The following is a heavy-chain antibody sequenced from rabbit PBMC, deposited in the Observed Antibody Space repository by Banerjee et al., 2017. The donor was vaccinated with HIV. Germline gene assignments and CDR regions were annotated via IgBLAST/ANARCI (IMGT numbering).Heavy chain of an antibody. V-gene: IGHV1S45*01. J-gene: IGHJ4*01. Sequence: QQQLVESGGGLVQPGGSLTLTCTASGFSLSSGAMSWVRQAPGKGLEWIACINTSSGNTVYASWAKGRFTISKTSSTTVTLQMTSLTAADTATYFCARDLAGVIGWNFNLWGPGTLVTVS. CDR1: GFSLSSGA. CDR2: INTSSGNT. CDR3: ARDLAGVIGWNFNL. D-gene: IGHD4-1*01.